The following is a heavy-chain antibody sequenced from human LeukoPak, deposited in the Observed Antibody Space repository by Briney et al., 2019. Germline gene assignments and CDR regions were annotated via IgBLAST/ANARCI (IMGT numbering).Heavy chain of an antibody. J-gene: IGHJ4*02. V-gene: IGHV3-43D*03. Sequence: GGSLRLSCAASGFTFDDYAMHWVRQAPGKGLEWVSLISWDGGSTYYADSVKGRFTISRDNSKNSLYLQMNSLRPEDTALYYCAKDIRGSTSWYGLDYWGQGTLVTVSS. D-gene: IGHD6-13*01. CDR3: AKDIRGSTSWYGLDY. CDR2: ISWDGGST. CDR1: GFTFDDYA.